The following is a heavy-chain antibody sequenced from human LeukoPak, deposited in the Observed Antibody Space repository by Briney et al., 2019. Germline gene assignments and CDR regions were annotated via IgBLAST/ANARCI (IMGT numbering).Heavy chain of an antibody. CDR2: ISGSGGST. J-gene: IGHJ5*02. V-gene: IGHV3-23*01. D-gene: IGHD2-15*01. CDR3: AKVRHPLESVVVVAATGFTRRYWFDP. Sequence: HPGGSLRLSCAASGFTFSSYAMSWVRQAPGKGLEWVSAISGSGGSTYYADSVQGRFTISRDNSKNTLYLQMNSLRAEDTAVYYCAKVRHPLESVVVVAATGFTRRYWFDPWGQGTLVTVSS. CDR1: GFTFSSYA.